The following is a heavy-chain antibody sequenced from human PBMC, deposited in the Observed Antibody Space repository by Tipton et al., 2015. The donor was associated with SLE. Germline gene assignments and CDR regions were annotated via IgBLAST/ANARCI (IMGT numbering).Heavy chain of an antibody. CDR3: ARISYGDYPDA. V-gene: IGHV3-23*03. CDR2: IYARDNT. D-gene: IGHD4-17*01. J-gene: IGHJ1*01. Sequence: SLRLSCAASGFTFSSYSMNWVRQAPGKGLEWVALIYARDNTYYGESVKGRFTISRDYSKGTVYLQMNSLRREDTATYFCARISYGDYPDAWGQGTLVTVSS. CDR1: GFTFSSYS.